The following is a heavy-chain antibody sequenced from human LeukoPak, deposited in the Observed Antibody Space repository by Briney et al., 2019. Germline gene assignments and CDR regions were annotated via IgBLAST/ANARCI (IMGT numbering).Heavy chain of an antibody. Sequence: GGSLRLSCAASGFTFSIYNMNWVRQAPGKGLEWVSLISSSSSYIHYADSVNGRFTISRDNAKNSLYLQMNSLRAEDTAVYYCARDGLPHSDIVPTIEDYWGQGTLVTVSS. V-gene: IGHV3-21*01. CDR2: ISSSSSYI. CDR1: GFTFSIYN. J-gene: IGHJ4*02. CDR3: ARDGLPHSDIVPTIEDY. D-gene: IGHD5-12*01.